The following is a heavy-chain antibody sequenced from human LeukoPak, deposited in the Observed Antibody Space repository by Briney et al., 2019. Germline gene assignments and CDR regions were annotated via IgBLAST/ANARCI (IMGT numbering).Heavy chain of an antibody. CDR2: ILHDGSNK. V-gene: IGHV3-30*04. CDR1: GFTFSSYA. J-gene: IGHJ4*02. CDR3: ASYYYDSSGTGGHFDY. Sequence: PGGSLRLSCAASGFTFSSYAMQWVRQAPGKGLEWVAVILHDGSNKYYADSVKGRFTISRDNSKNTLYLQMNSLRAEDTAVYYCASYYYDSSGTGGHFDYWGQGTLVTVSS. D-gene: IGHD3-22*01.